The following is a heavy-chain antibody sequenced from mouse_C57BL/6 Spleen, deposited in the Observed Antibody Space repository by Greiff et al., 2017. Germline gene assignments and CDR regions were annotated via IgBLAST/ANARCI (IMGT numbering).Heavy chain of an antibody. D-gene: IGHD2-3*01. CDR1: GFNIKAYY. CDR2: FHPEDGDT. CDR3: ATRDGFPFLFDY. Sequence: VQLQESGAELVRPGASVKLSCTASGFNIKAYYMHWVKQRPEQGLEWIGRFHPEDGDTEYAAKFQGKATMTVDTSSNTAYLQLSSLTSEDTAVYYCATRDGFPFLFDYWGQGTTLTVSS. J-gene: IGHJ2*01. V-gene: IGHV14-1*01.